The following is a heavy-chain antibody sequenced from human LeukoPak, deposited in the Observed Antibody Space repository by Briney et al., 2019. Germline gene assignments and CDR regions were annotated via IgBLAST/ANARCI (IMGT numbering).Heavy chain of an antibody. CDR1: GFTFSSYG. D-gene: IGHD3-16*01. Sequence: GRSLRLSCAASGFTFSSYGMHWVRQAPGKGLEWVAVIWYDGSNKYYADSVKGRFTISRDNSKNTLYLQMNSLRAEDTAVYYCAKDLGGSTEFDYWGQRTLVTVSS. V-gene: IGHV3-33*06. CDR3: AKDLGGSTEFDY. J-gene: IGHJ4*02. CDR2: IWYDGSNK.